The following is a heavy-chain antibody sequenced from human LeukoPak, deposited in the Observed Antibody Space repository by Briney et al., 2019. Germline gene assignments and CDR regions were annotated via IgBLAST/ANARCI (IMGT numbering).Heavy chain of an antibody. Sequence: GRSLRLSCAASGFTFSSYGMHWARQAPGKGLEWVAVISYDGSNKYYADSVKGRFTISRDNSKNTLYLQMNSLRAEDTAVYYCAKGEGANWNVRLDAFDIWGQGTMVTVSS. CDR1: GFTFSSYG. V-gene: IGHV3-30*18. D-gene: IGHD1-1*01. J-gene: IGHJ3*02. CDR2: ISYDGSNK. CDR3: AKGEGANWNVRLDAFDI.